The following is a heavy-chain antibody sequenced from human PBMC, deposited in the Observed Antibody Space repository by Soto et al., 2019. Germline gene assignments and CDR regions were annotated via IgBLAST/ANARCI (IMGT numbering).Heavy chain of an antibody. J-gene: IGHJ6*02. V-gene: IGHV1-18*01. CDR3: ARDSQWLSFYYGMDV. CDR2: ISAYNGNT. Sequence: GASVKVSCKASGYTFTIYGSSWVRQAPGQGLEWMGWISAYNGNTNYAQKLQGRVTMTTDTSTSTAYMELRSLRSDDTAVYYRARDSQWLSFYYGMDVWGQGTTVTVSS. D-gene: IGHD2-8*01. CDR1: GYTFTIYG.